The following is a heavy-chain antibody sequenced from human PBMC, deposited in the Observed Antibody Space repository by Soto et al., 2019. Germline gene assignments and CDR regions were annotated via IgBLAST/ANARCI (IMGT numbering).Heavy chain of an antibody. J-gene: IGHJ4*02. D-gene: IGHD5-18*01. CDR1: GGTFSSYA. V-gene: IGHV1-69*13. CDR2: IIPIFGTA. CDR3: ARGRDSYGHFDY. Sequence: GASVKVSCTASGGTFSSYAISWVRQAPGHGLEWMGGIIPIFGTANYAQKFQGRVTITADESTSTAYMELSSLRSEDTAVYYCARGRDSYGHFDYWGQGTLVTVSS.